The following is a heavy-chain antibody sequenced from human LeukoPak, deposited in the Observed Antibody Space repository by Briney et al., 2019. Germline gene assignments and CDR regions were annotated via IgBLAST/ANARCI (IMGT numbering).Heavy chain of an antibody. CDR3: ARVLYYYDGSGLMRGAFDI. Sequence: PGGSLRLSCAASGFTFSSYSMNWVRQAPGKGLEWVSSISSSSSYIYYADSVKGRFTISRDNAKNSLYLQMNSLRAEDTAVYYCARVLYYYDGSGLMRGAFDIWGQGTMVTVSS. D-gene: IGHD3-22*01. CDR1: GFTFSSYS. CDR2: ISSSSSYI. V-gene: IGHV3-21*01. J-gene: IGHJ3*02.